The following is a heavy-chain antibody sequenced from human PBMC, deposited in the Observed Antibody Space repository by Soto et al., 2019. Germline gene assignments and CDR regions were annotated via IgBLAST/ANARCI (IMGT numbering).Heavy chain of an antibody. J-gene: IGHJ4*02. CDR3: EHITANYDFWSGYYTPYYFDY. Sequence: QITLKESGPTLVKPTQTLTLTCTFSGFSLSTSGVGVGWIRQPPGKALEWLALIYWDDDKRYSPSLKSRLTNTQATSKNQVVLTMTNLDPVDTATYFCEHITANYDFWSGYYTPYYFDYWGQGTLVTVSS. D-gene: IGHD3-3*01. V-gene: IGHV2-5*02. CDR2: IYWDDDK. CDR1: GFSLSTSGVG.